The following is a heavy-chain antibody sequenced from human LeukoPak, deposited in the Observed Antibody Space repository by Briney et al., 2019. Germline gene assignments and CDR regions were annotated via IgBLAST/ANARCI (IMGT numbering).Heavy chain of an antibody. CDR1: GGSISSNGYY. CDR2: IYGST. Sequence: SETLSLTCTVSGGSISSNGYYWGWIRQPPGKGLEWIGSIYGSTYYNPSLKSRVTISVDTSKNQFSLKLSSVTAVDTAVYYCARTSSWGSTAPFDYWGQGTLVTVSS. V-gene: IGHV4-39*01. D-gene: IGHD7-27*01. J-gene: IGHJ4*02. CDR3: ARTSSWGSTAPFDY.